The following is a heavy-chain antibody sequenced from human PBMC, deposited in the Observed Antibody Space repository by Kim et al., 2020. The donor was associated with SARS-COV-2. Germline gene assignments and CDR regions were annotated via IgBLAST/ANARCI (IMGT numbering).Heavy chain of an antibody. J-gene: IGHJ4*02. CDR3: AREWTYHFDSLGYSDFDF. CDR1: GFTFNTSA. D-gene: IGHD3-22*01. V-gene: IGHV3-30-3*01. CDR2: VSYDAYLK. Sequence: GGSLRLSCEASGFTFNTSAMHWVRQAPGKGLEWVSVVSYDAYLKYYAASVKGRFTVSRDNSKNTLYLEMDGLKAEDTAVYYCAREWTYHFDSLGYSDFDFWRGRTPVTVSS.